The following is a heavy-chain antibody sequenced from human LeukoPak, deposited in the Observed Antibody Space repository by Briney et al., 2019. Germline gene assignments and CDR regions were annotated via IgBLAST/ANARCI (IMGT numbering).Heavy chain of an antibody. J-gene: IGHJ4*02. Sequence: ASVKVSCKASGYTFTSYYMHWVRQAPGQGLEWMGIINPSGGSTSYAQKFQGRVTMTTDTSTGTAYMELRSLRSDDTAVYYCARDLEHCRNIICSNSAYWGQGTLVTVSS. V-gene: IGHV1-46*01. CDR1: GYTFTSYY. D-gene: IGHD2-2*01. CDR3: ARDLEHCRNIICSNSAY. CDR2: INPSGGST.